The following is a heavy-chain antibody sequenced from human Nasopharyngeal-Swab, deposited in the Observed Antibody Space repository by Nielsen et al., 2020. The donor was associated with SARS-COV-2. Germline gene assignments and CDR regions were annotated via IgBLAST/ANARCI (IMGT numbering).Heavy chain of an antibody. Sequence: GASLKISCAASGFTFDDYGMSWVRQAPGKGLGWVSGINWNGGSTGYADSVKGRFTISRDNAKNALYLQMNSLRAEDTALYHCARGTRYDFWSGYSFYYYYGMDVWGQGTTVTVSS. D-gene: IGHD3-3*01. CDR3: ARGTRYDFWSGYSFYYYYGMDV. V-gene: IGHV3-20*01. J-gene: IGHJ6*02. CDR2: INWNGGST. CDR1: GFTFDDYG.